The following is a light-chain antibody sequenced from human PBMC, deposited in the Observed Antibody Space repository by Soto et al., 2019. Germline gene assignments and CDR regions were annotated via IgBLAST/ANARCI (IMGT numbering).Light chain of an antibody. J-gene: IGKJ4*01. CDR3: QQYNHWRPNLT. Sequence: EIVLTQSPVTLSVSPGERATLSCRASQSVNSNLAWYQQKPGQAPRLLIYAATTRATGIPDRFSGGGSGRDFSLTISSLQSEDCAVYYCQQYNHWRPNLTFGGGTTVEIK. V-gene: IGKV3D-15*01. CDR1: QSVNSN. CDR2: AAT.